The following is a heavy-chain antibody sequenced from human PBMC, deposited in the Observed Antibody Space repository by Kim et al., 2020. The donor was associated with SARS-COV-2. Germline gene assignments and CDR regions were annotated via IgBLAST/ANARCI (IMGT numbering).Heavy chain of an antibody. CDR1: GFTFSGSA. D-gene: IGHD3-22*01. V-gene: IGHV3-73*01. J-gene: IGHJ4*02. CDR2: IRTKVNSYAT. CDR3: TRPYDSSFD. Sequence: GGSLRLSCAASGFTFSGSAVHWVRQASGKGLEWVGRIRTKVNSYATAYAASVKGRFTISRDDSKNTAYLQMNSLKTEDTAVYYCTRPYDSSFDWGQGTLGHVPS.